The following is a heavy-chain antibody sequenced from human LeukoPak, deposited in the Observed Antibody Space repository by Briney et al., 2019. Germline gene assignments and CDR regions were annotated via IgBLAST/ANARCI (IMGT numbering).Heavy chain of an antibody. CDR1: GFTFSSYA. CDR2: ISGSGDTT. J-gene: IGHJ3*02. Sequence: PGGSLRLSCAATGFTFSSYAMTWVRQAPGKGLEWVSGISGSGDTTYYADSVKGRFTISRDNSKNTLYLQMNSLRAEDTAVYYCARERRDSSGYPDAFDIWGQGTMVTVSS. D-gene: IGHD3-22*01. CDR3: ARERRDSSGYPDAFDI. V-gene: IGHV3-23*01.